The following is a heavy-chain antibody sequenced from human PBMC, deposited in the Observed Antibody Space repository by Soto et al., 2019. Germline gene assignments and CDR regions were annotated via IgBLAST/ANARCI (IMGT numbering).Heavy chain of an antibody. V-gene: IGHV4-34*01. CDR2: INYSGST. CDR3: ARVFGYYDSSGHHYYSYFDY. Sequence: SETQSLTSAVYGGSFSGYYWSWIRQPPGKGLEWIGDINYSGSTNYNPSLKSRVTISVDTSKNQFSLKLSSVTAADTAVYYCARVFGYYDSSGHHYYSYFDYWGQGTLVTVSS. D-gene: IGHD3-22*01. CDR1: GGSFSGYY. J-gene: IGHJ4*02.